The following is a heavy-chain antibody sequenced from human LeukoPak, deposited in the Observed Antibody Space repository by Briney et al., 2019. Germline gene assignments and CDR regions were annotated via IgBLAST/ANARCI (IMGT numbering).Heavy chain of an antibody. CDR3: ARLKVGSGGYYFQDF. CDR2: IYYTGST. V-gene: IGHV4-59*08. J-gene: IGHJ4*02. Sequence: KASETLSLTCTASGGSLSSYYWSWIRQPPGKGLEWIGYIYYTGSTNYNPSLKSRVTISLDTSKNQFSLSLSSLTAADTAVYYCARLKVGSGGYYFQDFWGQGTLVTVSS. D-gene: IGHD1-26*01. CDR1: GGSLSSYY.